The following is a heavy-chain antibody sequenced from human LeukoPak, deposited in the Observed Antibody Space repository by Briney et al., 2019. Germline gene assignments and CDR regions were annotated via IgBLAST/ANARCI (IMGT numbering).Heavy chain of an antibody. D-gene: IGHD6-13*01. Sequence: SETLSLTCTVSGGXISSYYCSWIRQPPGKGLKWIGYIYYSGSTNYNPSLKSRVTISVDTSKNQFSLKLSSVTAADTAVYYCARVAAHVDYWGQGTLVTVSS. J-gene: IGHJ4*02. CDR3: ARVAAHVDY. V-gene: IGHV4-59*01. CDR2: IYYSGST. CDR1: GGXISSYY.